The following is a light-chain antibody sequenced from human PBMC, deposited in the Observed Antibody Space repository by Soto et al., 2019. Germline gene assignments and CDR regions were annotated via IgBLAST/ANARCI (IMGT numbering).Light chain of an antibody. CDR3: RVWDSSSDHRV. CDR1: KIGSKV. CDR2: SDT. V-gene: IGLV3-12*02. Sequence: SYELTQAHSVSVATAQMARITCXGNKIGSKVVHWYQQKPGQDPVLVIYSDTKRPSGIPERFSGSNSGSTATLTISRIEAGDEADYYCRVWDSSSDHRVFGGGTKLTVL. J-gene: IGLJ3*02.